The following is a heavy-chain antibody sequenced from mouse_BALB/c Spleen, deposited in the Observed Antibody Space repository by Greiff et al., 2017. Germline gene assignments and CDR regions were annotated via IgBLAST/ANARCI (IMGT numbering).Heavy chain of an antibody. Sequence: VMLVESGGGLVQPKGSLKLSCAASGFTFNTYAMNWVRQAPGKGLEWVARIRSKSNNYATYYADSVKDRFTISRDDSQSMLYLQMNNLKTEDTAMYYCVRHGYFDVWGAGTTVTVSS. V-gene: IGHV10-1*02. CDR2: IRSKSNNYAT. CDR3: VRHGYFDV. J-gene: IGHJ1*01. D-gene: IGHD1-1*02. CDR1: GFTFNTYA.